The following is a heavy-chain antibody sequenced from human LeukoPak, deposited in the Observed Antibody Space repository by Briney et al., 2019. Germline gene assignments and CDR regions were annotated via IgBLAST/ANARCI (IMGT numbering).Heavy chain of an antibody. CDR1: GFTFSSYG. Sequence: GTLRLSCAASGFTFSSYGMSWVRHAPGKGLELDSAMSGSGGSTYYADSVKGRFTISRDNSKNTLYLQMNSLRAEDTAVYYCAKVRPWPDDYYMDVWGKGTTVTISS. CDR3: AKVRPWPDDYYMDV. J-gene: IGHJ6*03. V-gene: IGHV3-23*01. D-gene: IGHD6-6*01. CDR2: MSGSGGST.